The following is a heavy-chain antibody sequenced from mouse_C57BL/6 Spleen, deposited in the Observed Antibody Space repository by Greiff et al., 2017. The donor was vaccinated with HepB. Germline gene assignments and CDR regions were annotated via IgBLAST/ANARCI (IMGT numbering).Heavy chain of an antibody. J-gene: IGHJ4*01. Sequence: VQLQQSGPGLVQPSQSLSITCTVSGFSLTSYGVHWVRQSPGKGLEWLGVIWSGGSTDYNAAFISRLSISKDNSKSQVFFKMNSLQADDTAIYYCARNPIYDGYYDYAMDYWGQGTSVTVSS. CDR3: ARNPIYDGYYDYAMDY. D-gene: IGHD2-3*01. V-gene: IGHV2-2*01. CDR1: GFSLTSYG. CDR2: IWSGGST.